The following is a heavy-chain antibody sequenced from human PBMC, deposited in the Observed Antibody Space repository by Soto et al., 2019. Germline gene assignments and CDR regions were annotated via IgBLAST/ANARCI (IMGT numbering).Heavy chain of an antibody. V-gene: IGHV4-31*03. CDR1: GGSISSGGYY. D-gene: IGHD3-16*02. Sequence: SETLSLTCTVSGGSISSGGYYWSWIRQHPGKGLEWIGYIHYSGSTYYNPSLKSRLTILVDTSKNQFSLKLNSVTAADTAVYYCARVYDYIGGSSRSSQFDYWGEGTLVTVSS. CDR3: ARVYDYIGGSSRSSQFDY. CDR2: IHYSGST. J-gene: IGHJ4*02.